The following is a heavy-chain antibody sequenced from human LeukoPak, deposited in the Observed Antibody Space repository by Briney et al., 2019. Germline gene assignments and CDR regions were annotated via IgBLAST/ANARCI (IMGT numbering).Heavy chain of an antibody. CDR1: GGSISSSSYY. V-gene: IGHV4-39*01. J-gene: IGHJ6*03. Sequence: SETLSLTCTVSGGSISSSSYYWGWIRQPPGKGLEWIGSIYYSGSTYYNPSLKSRVTISVDTSKNQFSLKLSSVTAADTAVYYCASGWDTTRYYYYYYTDVWGKGTTVTISS. CDR2: IYYSGST. D-gene: IGHD1-26*01. CDR3: ASGWDTTRYYYYYYTDV.